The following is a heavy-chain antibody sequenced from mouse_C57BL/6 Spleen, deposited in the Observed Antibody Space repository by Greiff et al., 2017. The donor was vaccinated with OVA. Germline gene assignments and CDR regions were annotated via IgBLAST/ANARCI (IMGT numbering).Heavy chain of an antibody. Sequence: EVKLMESGGGLVKPGGSLKLSCAASGFTFSSYAMSWVRQTPEKRLEWVATISDGGSYTYYPDNVKGRFTISRDNAKNNLYLQMSHLKSEDTAMYYCARETYYGNYEAMDYWGQGTSVTVSS. CDR1: GFTFSSYA. CDR2: ISDGGSYT. V-gene: IGHV5-4*01. CDR3: ARETYYGNYEAMDY. D-gene: IGHD2-10*01. J-gene: IGHJ4*01.